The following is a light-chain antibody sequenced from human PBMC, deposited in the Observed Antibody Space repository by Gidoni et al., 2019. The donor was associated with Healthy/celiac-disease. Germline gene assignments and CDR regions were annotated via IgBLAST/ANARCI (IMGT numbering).Light chain of an antibody. CDR3: QQYYSTPWT. CDR2: WAS. Sequence: DIVMTQSPDSLAVSLGERATINCKSSQSVLYSSNNKNYLAWYQQEPGQPPKLLIYWASIRESGVPDRFSGSGSGTDFTLTISSLQAEDVAVYYCQQYYSTPWTFGQGTKVEIK. V-gene: IGKV4-1*01. CDR1: QSVLYSSNNKNY. J-gene: IGKJ1*01.